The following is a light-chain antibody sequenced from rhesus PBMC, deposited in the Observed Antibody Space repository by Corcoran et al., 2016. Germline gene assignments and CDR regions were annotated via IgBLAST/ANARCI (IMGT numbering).Light chain of an antibody. V-gene: IGKV6-55*01. Sequence: EIVLTQSPAFQSVTLKEKVTITCQASESIGSSLHWYQQKPDKSPKLLIKYASQSNSGVPSRFSGSGSGTDFTLTINSLEAEDAATYYWQQSSSFPYSVGQGTKVEIK. J-gene: IGKJ2*01. CDR2: YAS. CDR3: QQSSSFPYS. CDR1: ESIGSS.